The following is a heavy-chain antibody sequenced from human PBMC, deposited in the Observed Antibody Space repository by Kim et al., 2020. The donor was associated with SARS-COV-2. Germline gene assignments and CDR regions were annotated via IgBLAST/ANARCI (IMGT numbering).Heavy chain of an antibody. CDR2: IWLDGSNK. CDR1: GFTFSSYG. V-gene: IGHV3-33*01. D-gene: IGHD3-16*01. J-gene: IGHJ6*03. Sequence: GGSLRRSCAASGFTFSSYGIHWVRQAPGKGLEWVAVIWLDGSNKYYADSVKGRFTVSRDNSKNTLYLQMNSLRAEDTAVYFCGRGRGSYYYYMDVWGKGT. CDR3: GRGRGSYYYYMDV.